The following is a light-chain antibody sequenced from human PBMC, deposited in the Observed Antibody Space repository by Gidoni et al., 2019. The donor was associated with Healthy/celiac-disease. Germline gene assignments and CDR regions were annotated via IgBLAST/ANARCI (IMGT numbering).Light chain of an antibody. J-gene: IGLJ3*02. CDR3: QSYDSSLSGSV. CDR1: SSNIGAGYD. Sequence: HSVLTQPPSVSGAPGQRVPISCTGSSSNIGAGYDVHWYQQLPGTAPKLLIYGNSNRPSGVPDRFSGSKSGTSASLAITGLQAEDEADYYCQSYDSSLSGSVFGGGTKLTVL. CDR2: GNS. V-gene: IGLV1-40*01.